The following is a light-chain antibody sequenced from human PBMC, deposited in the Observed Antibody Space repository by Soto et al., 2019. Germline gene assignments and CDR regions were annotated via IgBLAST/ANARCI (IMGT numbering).Light chain of an antibody. Sequence: SSELTQPPSVSVSPGQTATIPCSGDKLGDKYACWYQQKPGQSPVLVIYENNKRPSGIPERFSGSNSGNTATLTISGTQTMDEADYYCQTWDSSASYVFGTGTKVTVL. CDR1: KLGDKY. CDR3: QTWDSSASYV. J-gene: IGLJ1*01. V-gene: IGLV3-1*01. CDR2: ENN.